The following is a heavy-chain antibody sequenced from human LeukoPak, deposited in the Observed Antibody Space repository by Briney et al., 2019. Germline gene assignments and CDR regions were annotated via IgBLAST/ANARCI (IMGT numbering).Heavy chain of an antibody. CDR2: ISAYNGNT. CDR3: ARDFGDIVVVSAIDY. Sequence: ASVKVSCKASGYTFTSYGISWVRQAPGHGLEWMGWISAYNGNTKYAQKLQGRVTMTTDTSTSTAYMELRSLRSDDTAVYYCARDFGDIVVVSAIDYWGQGTLVTVSS. CDR1: GYTFTSYG. V-gene: IGHV1-18*01. J-gene: IGHJ4*02. D-gene: IGHD2-2*01.